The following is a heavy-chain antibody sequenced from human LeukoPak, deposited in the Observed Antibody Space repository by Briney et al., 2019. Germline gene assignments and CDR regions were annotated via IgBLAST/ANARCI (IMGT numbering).Heavy chain of an antibody. Sequence: ASVKVSCKASGYTFTSYGISWVRQAPGQGLEWMGWISAYNGNTNYAQKLQGRVTMTTDTSTSTAYMELRSLRSDDTAVYYCARGPPVKYCSGGSCYSSNFDYWGQGTLVTVSS. D-gene: IGHD2-15*01. CDR3: ARGPPVKYCSGGSCYSSNFDY. J-gene: IGHJ4*02. V-gene: IGHV1-18*01. CDR1: GYTFTSYG. CDR2: ISAYNGNT.